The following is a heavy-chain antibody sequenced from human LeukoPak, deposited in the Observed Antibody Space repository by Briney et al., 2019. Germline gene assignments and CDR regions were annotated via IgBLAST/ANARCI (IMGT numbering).Heavy chain of an antibody. CDR2: ITDSGTGT. D-gene: IGHD3-22*01. V-gene: IGHV3-23*01. CDR1: GFTFSSYA. J-gene: IGHJ4*02. CDR3: AKDMTYYYDSSGYYPFDY. Sequence: PGGSLRLSCAASGFTFSSYALSWVRQAPGKGLEWVSGITDSGTGTYYADSVKGRFTISRDNSKNTVYLQMSSLRAEDTAVYYCAKDMTYYYDSSGYYPFDYWGQGTLVTVSS.